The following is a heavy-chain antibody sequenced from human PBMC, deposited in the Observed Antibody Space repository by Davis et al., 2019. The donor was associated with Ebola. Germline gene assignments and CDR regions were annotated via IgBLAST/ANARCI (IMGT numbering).Heavy chain of an antibody. CDR1: GYTFTSYA. CDR2: INAGNGNT. Sequence: ASVKVSCKASGYTFTSYAMHWVRQAPGQRLEWMGWINAGNGNTKYSQKFQGRVTLTRDTSASTAYMELSSLRTEDTAVYYCASPVFSELPRSYYYYGMDVWGQGTTVTVSS. CDR3: ASPVFSELPRSYYYYGMDV. V-gene: IGHV1-3*01. D-gene: IGHD1-26*01. J-gene: IGHJ6*02.